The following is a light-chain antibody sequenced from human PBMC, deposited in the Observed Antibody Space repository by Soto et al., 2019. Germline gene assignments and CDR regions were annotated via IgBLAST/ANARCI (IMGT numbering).Light chain of an antibody. J-gene: IGKJ3*01. Sequence: EVMLTQSPGTLSLSPGERATLSCRASQSVASDYLAWYQQKPGQSPTLFIYSASTRATGIPDRFSGSGSGTDFTLTISSLEPEDFAVFYCQQYGSFPITFGPGTKVDMK. V-gene: IGKV3-20*01. CDR3: QQYGSFPIT. CDR2: SAS. CDR1: QSVASDY.